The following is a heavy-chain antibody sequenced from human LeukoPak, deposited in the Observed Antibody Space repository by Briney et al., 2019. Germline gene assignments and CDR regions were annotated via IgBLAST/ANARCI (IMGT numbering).Heavy chain of an antibody. CDR1: GYTFTDYY. CDR3: ARGDSTSSNFDRFDP. D-gene: IGHD6-6*01. V-gene: IGHV1-2*02. Sequence: ASVKVSCKGSGYTFTDYYIHWVRQAPGQGLEWMGWMNPNSGVTNYAQRFQGRVTMTRDTSISTVYMELSRLRSDDTAVYYCARGDSTSSNFDRFDPWGQGTLVTVSS. J-gene: IGHJ5*02. CDR2: MNPNSGVT.